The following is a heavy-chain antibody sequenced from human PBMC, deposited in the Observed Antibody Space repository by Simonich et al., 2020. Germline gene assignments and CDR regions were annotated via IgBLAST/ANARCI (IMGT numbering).Heavy chain of an antibody. V-gene: IGHV1-2*02. Sequence: QVQLVQSGAEVKKPGASVKVSCKASGSTFTGYYMHCVRQDPGQRLEEREWNKQNRGGTNYEQKCQGRFTRTRDTSISTAYMELSRRRSDDTAVYYFARGGVRSSSWYWYFDLWGRGTLVTVSS. J-gene: IGHJ2*01. D-gene: IGHD6-13*01. CDR2: NKQNRGGT. CDR3: ARGGVRSSSWYWYFDL. CDR1: GSTFTGYY.